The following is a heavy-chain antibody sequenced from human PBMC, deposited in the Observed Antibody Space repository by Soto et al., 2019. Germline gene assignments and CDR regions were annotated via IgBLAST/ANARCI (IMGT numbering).Heavy chain of an antibody. Sequence: QITLKESGPTLVKPTQSLTLTCTFFGFSLSTRGVAVGWFRQPPGKALEWLALIYWDEDKWYSPSLKSRLTITDDTSKNQVVLTMTNMDPVETATYYSAHRPRGYAYYFDYWGQGTLVTVSS. D-gene: IGHD5-12*01. V-gene: IGHV2-5*02. CDR2: IYWDEDK. CDR3: AHRPRGYAYYFDY. J-gene: IGHJ4*02. CDR1: GFSLSTRGVA.